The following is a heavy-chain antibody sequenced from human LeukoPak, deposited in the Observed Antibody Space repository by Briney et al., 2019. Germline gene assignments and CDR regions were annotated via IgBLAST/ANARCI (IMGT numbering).Heavy chain of an antibody. V-gene: IGHV1-2*02. J-gene: IGHJ4*02. CDR2: ITPNSGAT. Sequence: WASVKVSCKPSCYNFTDFYMHCVRQHSGLELEWKGWITPNSGATNYAQKFHGKFTRTRDTSISTAYMELSRLTSDDTAVYYCARDLYGDLGDYWGQGTPVIVSS. CDR1: CYNFTDFY. D-gene: IGHD4-17*01. CDR3: ARDLYGDLGDY.